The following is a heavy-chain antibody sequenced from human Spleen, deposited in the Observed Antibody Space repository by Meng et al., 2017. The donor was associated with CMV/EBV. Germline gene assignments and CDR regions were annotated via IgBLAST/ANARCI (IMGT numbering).Heavy chain of an antibody. CDR1: GFIFNNYE. V-gene: IGHV3-23*01. Sequence: GESLKISCAASGFIFNNYEMNWIRQAPGMGLEWVSAISGSAGSTYYADSVKGRYTISRDNSKNTLYLEMNSLRVEDTAVYYCAKDTAYTTSGLDYWGQGTRVTVSS. CDR2: ISGSAGST. D-gene: IGHD1-1*01. J-gene: IGHJ4*02. CDR3: AKDTAYTTSGLDY.